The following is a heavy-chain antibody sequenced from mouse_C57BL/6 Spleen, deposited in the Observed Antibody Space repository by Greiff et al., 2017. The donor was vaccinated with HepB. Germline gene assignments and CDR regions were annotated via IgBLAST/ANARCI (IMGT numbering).Heavy chain of an antibody. D-gene: IGHD2-12*01. CDR3: TTGALYYSSHY. V-gene: IGHV14-4*01. J-gene: IGHJ2*01. Sequence: EVQLQQSGAELVRPGASVKLSCTASGFNIKDDYMHWVKQRPEQGLEWIGWIDPENGDTEYASKFQGKATITADTSSNTAYLQLSSLTSEDTAVYYCTTGALYYSSHYWGQGTTLTVSS. CDR1: GFNIKDDY. CDR2: IDPENGDT.